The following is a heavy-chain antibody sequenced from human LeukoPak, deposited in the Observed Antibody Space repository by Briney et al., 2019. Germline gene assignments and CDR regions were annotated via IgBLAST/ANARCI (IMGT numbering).Heavy chain of an antibody. J-gene: IGHJ4*02. CDR2: VNAGNSHT. V-gene: IGHV1-3*01. Sequence: ASVKVSCKASGYAFTNYAIQWVRQAPRQRLEWMGWVNAGNSHTRYSPKFQGRVTITADESTSTAYMELSSLRSEDTAVYYCATNPVEDYGAPGYWGQGTLVTVSS. CDR1: GYAFTNYA. D-gene: IGHD4-17*01. CDR3: ATNPVEDYGAPGY.